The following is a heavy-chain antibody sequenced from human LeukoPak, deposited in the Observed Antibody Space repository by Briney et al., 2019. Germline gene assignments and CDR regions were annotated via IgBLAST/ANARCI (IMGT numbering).Heavy chain of an antibody. V-gene: IGHV4-34*01. CDR1: GGSFSGYY. Sequence: SETLSLTCAVYGGSFSGYYWSWIRQPPGKGLEWIGEINHSGSTNYNPSLKSRVTISVDTSKNQFSLKLSSVTAADTAVYYCARQTRGIVVVTNNWFDPWGQGTLVTVSS. D-gene: IGHD3-22*01. CDR3: ARQTRGIVVVTNNWFDP. J-gene: IGHJ5*02. CDR2: INHSGST.